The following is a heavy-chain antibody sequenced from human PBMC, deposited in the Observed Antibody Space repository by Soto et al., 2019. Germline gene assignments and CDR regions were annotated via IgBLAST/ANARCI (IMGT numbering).Heavy chain of an antibody. J-gene: IGHJ4*02. CDR2: IYWDDDK. Sequence: QITLKESGPTLVEPTQTLTLTCTFSELSLSTSGVGVGWIRQPPGKALEWLALIYWDDDKRYSPSLKSRLTITKVTSNNQVVITMTNMYPVDTATYYCVHSHVLRWFGFDSWGQGTLVTVPS. CDR3: VHSHVLRWFGFDS. CDR1: ELSLSTSGVG. V-gene: IGHV2-5*02. D-gene: IGHD3-10*01.